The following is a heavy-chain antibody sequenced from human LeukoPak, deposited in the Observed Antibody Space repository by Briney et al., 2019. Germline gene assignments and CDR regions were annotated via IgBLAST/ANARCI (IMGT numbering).Heavy chain of an antibody. CDR3: ARGDPFWY. V-gene: IGHV4-38-2*02. CDR2: IYQSGST. CDR1: GYSISSGYY. J-gene: IGHJ4*02. D-gene: IGHD3-3*01. Sequence: SETLSLTCSVSGYSISSGYYWGWIRQPPGKGLEWIGSIYQSGSTYYNASLKSRVTISVDTSKNQFSLKLSSVTAADTAVYYCARGDPFWYWGQGTLVTVSS.